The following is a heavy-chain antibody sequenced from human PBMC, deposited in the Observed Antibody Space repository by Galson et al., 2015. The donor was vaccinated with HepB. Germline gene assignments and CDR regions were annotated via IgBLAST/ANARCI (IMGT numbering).Heavy chain of an antibody. J-gene: IGHJ5*02. Sequence: SVKVSCKASGGTFSSYAISWVRQAPGQGLEWMGRIIPIVGIANYAQKFQGRVTITADKSRSTAYMELSSLRSEDTAVYYCLVVAPTPNSPPDWFDPWGQGTLVTISS. V-gene: IGHV1-69*04. CDR1: GGTFSSYA. CDR2: IIPIVGIA. CDR3: LVVAPTPNSPPDWFDP. D-gene: IGHD2-15*01.